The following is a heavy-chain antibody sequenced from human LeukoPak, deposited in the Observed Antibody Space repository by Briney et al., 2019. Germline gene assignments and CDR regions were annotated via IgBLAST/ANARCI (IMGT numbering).Heavy chain of an antibody. D-gene: IGHD6-13*01. J-gene: IGHJ4*02. Sequence: GGSLRLSCAASGFTFSSYAMSWVRQAPGKGLEWVSAISGSGGSTYYADSVKGRFTISRDNSKNTLYLQVNSLRAEDTAVYYCAKDLWSIAAAGNLDYWGQGTLVTVSS. CDR2: ISGSGGST. CDR1: GFTFSSYA. CDR3: AKDLWSIAAAGNLDY. V-gene: IGHV3-23*01.